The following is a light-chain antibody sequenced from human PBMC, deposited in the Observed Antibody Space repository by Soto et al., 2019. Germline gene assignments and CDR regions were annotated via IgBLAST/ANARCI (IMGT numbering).Light chain of an antibody. CDR3: QQYGISPFT. CDR1: QSVSSSY. Sequence: EIVLTQSPVTLSLSPGERGTLSCGASQSVSSSYLAWYQQKPGLAPRLLIYDASSRATGTPDRFSGSGSGTDFTLTISRLEPEDVAVYYCQQYGISPFTFGQGTRLEIK. V-gene: IGKV3D-20*01. CDR2: DAS. J-gene: IGKJ5*01.